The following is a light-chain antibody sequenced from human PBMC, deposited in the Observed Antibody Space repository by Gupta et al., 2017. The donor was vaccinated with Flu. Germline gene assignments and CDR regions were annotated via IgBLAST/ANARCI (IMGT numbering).Light chain of an antibody. J-gene: IGKJ3*01. CDR3: QQRSIWPPFT. CDR1: QSIDNY. CDR2: DAS. Sequence: DTALTQAPATLSSSLGERVTLSCRASQSIDNYLAWYQQKPGQAPRLLIYDASNRATGIPARFSGSGSGTDFTLTISSLEPEDFAVYYCQQRSIWPPFTFGPGTKVEIK. V-gene: IGKV3-11*01.